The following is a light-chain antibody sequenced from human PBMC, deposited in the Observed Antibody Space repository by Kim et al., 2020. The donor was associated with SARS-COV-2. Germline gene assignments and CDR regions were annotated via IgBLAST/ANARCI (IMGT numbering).Light chain of an antibody. Sequence: SASLGDRVTIDRRASQTISTWLAWYQQKPGKAPNLLIYLAATLETGVPSRFIGSGSGTEFTLTIDSLQPDDFATYFCQHYSRFPYTFGQGTKLEI. CDR1: QTISTW. V-gene: IGKV1-5*03. J-gene: IGKJ2*01. CDR2: LAA. CDR3: QHYSRFPYT.